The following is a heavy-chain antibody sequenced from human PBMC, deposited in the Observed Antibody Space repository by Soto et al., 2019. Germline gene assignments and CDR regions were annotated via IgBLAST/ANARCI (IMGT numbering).Heavy chain of an antibody. V-gene: IGHV3-23*01. CDR1: GFPFNNYV. Sequence: GGSLRLSCAASGFPFNNYVMSWVRQAPGKGLEWVSAISGSGGSTYYADSVRGRFTISRDNSKNTLYLQMNSLRAEDTAVYYCAKDRPYYYDSSGYYYWAYFDYWGQGTLVTVSS. CDR3: AKDRPYYYDSSGYYYWAYFDY. J-gene: IGHJ4*02. CDR2: ISGSGGST. D-gene: IGHD3-22*01.